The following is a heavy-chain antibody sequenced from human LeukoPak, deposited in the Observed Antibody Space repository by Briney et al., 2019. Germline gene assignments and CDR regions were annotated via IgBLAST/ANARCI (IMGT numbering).Heavy chain of an antibody. Sequence: GRSLRLSCAASGFTFSGFAMHWVRQAPGKGLEWVAVISYDGNNKYYADSVKGRFTISRDNSKNTLYLQINTLRAEDTAVYYCANRPLDYWGQGTLVTVSS. J-gene: IGHJ4*02. CDR2: ISYDGNNK. CDR1: GFTFSGFA. CDR3: ANRPLDY. V-gene: IGHV3-30-3*01.